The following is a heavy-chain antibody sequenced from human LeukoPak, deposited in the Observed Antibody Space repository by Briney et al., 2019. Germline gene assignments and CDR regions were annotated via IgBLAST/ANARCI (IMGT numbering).Heavy chain of an antibody. V-gene: IGHV3-64D*06. CDR3: VNQISGWVY. CDR2: ISRNGGST. Sequence: GGSLRLSCSASGFTFSTYAMHWVRQAPGKGLEYVSGISRNGGSTYYADSVKGRFTISTDNSKNTLYLQMGSLRAEDTALYYCVNQISGWVYWGQGALVTVAS. J-gene: IGHJ4*02. CDR1: GFTFSTYA. D-gene: IGHD6-19*01.